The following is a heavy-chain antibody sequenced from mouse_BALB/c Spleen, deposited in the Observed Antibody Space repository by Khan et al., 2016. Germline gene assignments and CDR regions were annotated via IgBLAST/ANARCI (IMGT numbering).Heavy chain of an antibody. Sequence: EVQLQESGPSLVKPSQTLSLTCSVTGDSITSGYWNWIRKFPGNKLEYMGYISYSGSTYSNPSLKSRISITRATSKHQYYLQLNSVTTEDTATYYCARWITAAPYAMDYWGQGTSVTVSS. CDR2: ISYSGST. D-gene: IGHD1-2*01. J-gene: IGHJ4*01. CDR1: GDSITSGY. V-gene: IGHV3-8*02. CDR3: ARWITAAPYAMDY.